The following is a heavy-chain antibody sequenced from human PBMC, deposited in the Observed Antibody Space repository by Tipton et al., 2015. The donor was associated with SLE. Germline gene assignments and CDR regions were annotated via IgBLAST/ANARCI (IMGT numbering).Heavy chain of an antibody. D-gene: IGHD2-2*01. CDR2: INHSGST. CDR1: GGSFSGYY. V-gene: IGHV4-34*01. Sequence: TLSLTCAVYGGSFSGYYWSWIRQPPGKGLEWIGEINHSGSTNYNPSLKSRVTISVDTSKNQFSLKLSSVTAADTAAYYCARGSSWGCRSTRCHPLLDYWGQGTLVTVSS. J-gene: IGHJ4*02. CDR3: ARGSSWGCRSTRCHPLLDY.